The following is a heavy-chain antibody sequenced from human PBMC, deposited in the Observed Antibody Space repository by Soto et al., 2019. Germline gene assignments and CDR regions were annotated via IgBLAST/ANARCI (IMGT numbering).Heavy chain of an antibody. J-gene: IGHJ4*02. D-gene: IGHD3-22*01. CDR3: TRSDDDTSGYTDY. CDR1: GFAFSAYY. CDR2: ISESGTTI. V-gene: IGHV3-11*01. Sequence: QVHLMESGGGLVKPGGSLRLSCAASGFAFSAYYMSWIRQAPGKGLEWLSYISESGTTIYYADSVKGRFTISGNNAKNSLYMQMNSLRVEDTAVYYWTRSDDDTSGYTDYWGQGTLVTVSS.